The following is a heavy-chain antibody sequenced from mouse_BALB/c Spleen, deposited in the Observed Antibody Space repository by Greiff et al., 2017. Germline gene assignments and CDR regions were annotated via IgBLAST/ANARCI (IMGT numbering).Heavy chain of an antibody. CDR2: IYPGNGDT. Sequence: QPGAELVKPGASVKMSCKASGYTFTSYNMHWVKQTPGQGLEWIGAIYPGNGDTSYNQKFKGKATLTADKSSSTAYMQLSSLTSEDSAVYYCARLGHYYAMDYWGQGTSVTVSS. J-gene: IGHJ4*01. D-gene: IGHD4-1*01. V-gene: IGHV1-12*01. CDR1: GYTFTSYN. CDR3: ARLGHYYAMDY.